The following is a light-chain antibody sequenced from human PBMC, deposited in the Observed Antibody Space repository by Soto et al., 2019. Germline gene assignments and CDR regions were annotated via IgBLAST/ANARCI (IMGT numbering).Light chain of an antibody. V-gene: IGKV1-33*01. J-gene: IGKJ4*01. Sequence: DIQMTQSPSSLSASVGDRVTITCQASEDITNRLNWYQQKPGKAPKLLIYDASKLETGVPSRFSGRGSGADFTFAISSLQPEDIATYYCQQYDNFPLTFGGGTKVEFK. CDR1: EDITNR. CDR3: QQYDNFPLT. CDR2: DAS.